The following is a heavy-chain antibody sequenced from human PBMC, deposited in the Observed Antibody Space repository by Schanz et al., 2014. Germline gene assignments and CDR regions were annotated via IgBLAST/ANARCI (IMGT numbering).Heavy chain of an antibody. J-gene: IGHJ4*02. CDR1: GFTFSTYW. CDR3: VKEGTVVSGSPRDY. Sequence: EVLLLESGGRVERPGGSLRLSCAASGFTFSTYWMHWVRQAPGKGLEWISYISSTSRATYYTDSVKGRFTISRDNSKNTLDLQMSSLRADDTAVYYCVKEGTVVSGSPRDYWGQGALVTVSS. V-gene: IGHV3-48*01. CDR2: ISSTSRAT. D-gene: IGHD3-10*01.